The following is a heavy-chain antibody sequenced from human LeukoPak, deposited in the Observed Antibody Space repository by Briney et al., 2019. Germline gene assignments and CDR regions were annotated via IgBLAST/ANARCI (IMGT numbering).Heavy chain of an antibody. CDR2: MNPNSGNT. J-gene: IGHJ5*02. CDR3: ARVRTTYCSSTSCYRFDP. V-gene: IGHV1-8*03. CDR1: GYTFTSYD. D-gene: IGHD2-2*02. Sequence: ASVKVSCKASGYTFTSYDINWVRQATGQGLEWMGWMNPNSGNTGYAQKFQGRVTITRNTSIGTAYMELSSLRSEDTAVYYCARVRTTYCSSTSCYRFDPWGQGTLVTVSS.